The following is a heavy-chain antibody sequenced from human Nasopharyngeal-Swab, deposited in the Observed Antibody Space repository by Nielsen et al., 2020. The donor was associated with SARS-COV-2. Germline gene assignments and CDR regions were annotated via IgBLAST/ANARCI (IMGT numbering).Heavy chain of an antibody. D-gene: IGHD3-3*01. CDR3: ARAIFGVVIIFNYYYMDV. Sequence: WIRQPPGKGLEWIGEINHSGSTNYNPSLKSRVTISVDTSKNQFSLKLSSVTAADTAVYYCARAIFGVVIIFNYYYMDVCGKGTTVTVSS. V-gene: IGHV4-34*01. CDR2: INHSGST. J-gene: IGHJ6*03.